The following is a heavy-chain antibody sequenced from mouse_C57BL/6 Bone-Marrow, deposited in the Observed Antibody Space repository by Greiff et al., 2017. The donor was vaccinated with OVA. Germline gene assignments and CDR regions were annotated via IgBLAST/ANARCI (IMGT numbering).Heavy chain of an antibody. CDR1: GYTFTDYY. V-gene: IGHV1-76*01. D-gene: IGHD1-1*01. CDR3: ARSDTTVDY. J-gene: IGHJ2*01. Sequence: VQLQQSGAELVRPGASVKLSCKASGYTFTDYYINWVKQRPGQGLEWIARIYPGSGNTYYNEKFKGKATLTAEKSSSTAYMQLSSLTSADAAVYFCARSDTTVDYWGQGTTLTVSS. CDR2: IYPGSGNT.